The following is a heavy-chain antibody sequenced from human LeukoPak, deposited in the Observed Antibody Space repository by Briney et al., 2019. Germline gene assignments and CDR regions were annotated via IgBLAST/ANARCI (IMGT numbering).Heavy chain of an antibody. D-gene: IGHD2-2*02. CDR2: ISAYNGNT. CDR3: ARDRVPAAIISHDIDY. J-gene: IGHJ4*02. CDR1: GYTFTSYG. Sequence: GASVKVSCKASGYTFTSYGISWVRQAPGQGLEWMGWISAYNGNTNYAQKLQGRVTMTTDTSTSTAYMELRSLRSDDTAVYYCARDRVPAAIISHDIDYWGQGTLVTVSS. V-gene: IGHV1-18*01.